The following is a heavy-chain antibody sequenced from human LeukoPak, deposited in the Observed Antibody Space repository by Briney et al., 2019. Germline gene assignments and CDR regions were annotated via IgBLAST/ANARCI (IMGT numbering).Heavy chain of an antibody. CDR3: ARRYYYGSGSYLYYFDY. D-gene: IGHD3-10*01. V-gene: IGHV5-51*01. J-gene: IGHJ4*02. CDR1: GYSFTSYW. Sequence: GESLKISCKGSGYSFTSYWIGWVRQMPGKGLEWMGIIYPGDSDTRYSPSFQGQVTISADKSISTAYLQWSSLKASDTAMYYCARRYYYGSGSYLYYFDYWGQGALVTVSS. CDR2: IYPGDSDT.